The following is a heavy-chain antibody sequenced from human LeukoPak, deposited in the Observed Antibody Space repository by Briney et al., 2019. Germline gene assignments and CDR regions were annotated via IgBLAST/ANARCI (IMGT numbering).Heavy chain of an antibody. CDR1: GGSFSRYF. CDR3: AREVILGYYYMDV. Sequence: SETLSLTCAVYGGSFSRYFWSWIRQPPGKGLEWIGEINHSGSTNYNPSLKNRVTISVDPSKSQFSLNLSSVTAADTAVYYCAREVILGYYYMDVWGKGTTATVSS. CDR2: INHSGST. V-gene: IGHV4-34*01. D-gene: IGHD3-10*01. J-gene: IGHJ6*03.